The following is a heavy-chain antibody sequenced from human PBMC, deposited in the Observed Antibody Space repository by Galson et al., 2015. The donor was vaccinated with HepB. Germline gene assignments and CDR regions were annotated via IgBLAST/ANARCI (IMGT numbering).Heavy chain of an antibody. CDR3: ANRVGGVIHFDY. V-gene: IGHV3-23*01. D-gene: IGHD3-16*02. Sequence: SLRLSCAASGFTFSSYAMSWVRQAPGKGLEWVSAISGSGGSTYYADSVKGRFTISRDNSKNTLYLQMNSLRAEDTAVYYCANRVGGVIHFDYWGQGTLVTVSS. J-gene: IGHJ4*02. CDR1: GFTFSSYA. CDR2: ISGSGGST.